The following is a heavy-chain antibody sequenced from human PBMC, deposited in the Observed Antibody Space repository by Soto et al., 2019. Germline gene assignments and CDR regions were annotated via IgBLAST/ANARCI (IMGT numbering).Heavy chain of an antibody. V-gene: IGHV1-18*01. J-gene: IGHJ4*02. CDR3: ARGRYGYY. CDR1: GYAFTTYG. CDR2: ISAHNGNT. Sequence: QVHLVQSGAEVKKPGASVKVSCKGSGYAFTTYGITWVRQAPGQGLEWMGWISAHNGNTNYAQKLQGRGTVTRDTSTSTAYMELRSLRSDDTAVYYCARGRYGYYWGQGALVTVSS. D-gene: IGHD1-1*01.